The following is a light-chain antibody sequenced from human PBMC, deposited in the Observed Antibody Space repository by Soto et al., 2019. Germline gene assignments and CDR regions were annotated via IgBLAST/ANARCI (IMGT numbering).Light chain of an antibody. CDR3: QQYGSSPWT. J-gene: IGKJ1*01. CDR2: GAS. CDR1: QSVSSSY. Sequence: EIVMMQSPDTLSVSPGERATLSCRASQSVSSSYLAWYQQKPGQAPRLLIYGASSRATGIPDRFSGSGSGTDFTLTISRLEPEDFAVYYCQQYGSSPWTFGQGTKVDI. V-gene: IGKV3-20*01.